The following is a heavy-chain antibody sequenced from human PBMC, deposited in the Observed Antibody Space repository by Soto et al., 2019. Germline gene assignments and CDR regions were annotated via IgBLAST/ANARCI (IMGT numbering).Heavy chain of an antibody. Sequence: PXEALKISCKASGYIFMDYWIGWVRQMPGKGLEWMGIVYPRDSDTRHSPSFQGQVTISADRSTGTAFLQWRSLKASDTALYYCARTPLPGYSIHFNSWGQGTLVTVSS. CDR3: ARTPLPGYSIHFNS. V-gene: IGHV5-51*01. J-gene: IGHJ4*02. CDR1: GYIFMDYW. D-gene: IGHD2-15*01. CDR2: VYPRDSDT.